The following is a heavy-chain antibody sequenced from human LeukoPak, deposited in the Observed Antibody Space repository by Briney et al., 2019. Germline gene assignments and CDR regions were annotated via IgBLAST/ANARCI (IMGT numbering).Heavy chain of an antibody. J-gene: IGHJ4*02. CDR1: GGSFSGYY. CDR3: ARMGGILTGYYKGCFDY. CDR2: INHSGST. V-gene: IGHV4-34*01. Sequence: PSETLSLTCAVYGGSFSGYYWSWIRQPPGKGLEWIGEINHSGSTNYNPSLKSRVTISVDTSKNQFSLKLSSVTAADTAVYYCARMGGILTGYYKGCFDYWGQGTLVTVSS. D-gene: IGHD3-9*01.